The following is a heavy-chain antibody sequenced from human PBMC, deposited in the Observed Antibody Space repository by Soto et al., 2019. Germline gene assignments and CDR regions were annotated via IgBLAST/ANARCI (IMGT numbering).Heavy chain of an antibody. V-gene: IGHV4-31*03. J-gene: IGHJ4*02. CDR1: GGSINSAGSY. CDR3: ARLQTIFGIITVFDY. Sequence: TLSLTCTVSGGSINSAGSYWSWLRKHPGQGLEWIGNIYCSGSTNYNPSLKSRVVISIDTSKNHFSLNLSSVTAADTAVYYCARLQTIFGIITVFDYWGQGTLVTVSS. CDR2: IYCSGST. D-gene: IGHD3-3*01.